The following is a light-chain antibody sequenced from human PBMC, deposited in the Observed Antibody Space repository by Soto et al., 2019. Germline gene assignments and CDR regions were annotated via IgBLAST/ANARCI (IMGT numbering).Light chain of an antibody. CDR2: GAS. CDR1: QSVGNS. Sequence: VVLTQSPGTLSVSPGEGVTLSCRASQSVGNSMAWYQQKPGQAPRLLIFGASTRVTGIPARFSGSGSGTEFTLTITSLQSDDFAIYYCQQHYRTPPWTFGQGTRVEIK. CDR3: QQHYRTPPWT. V-gene: IGKV3-15*01. J-gene: IGKJ1*01.